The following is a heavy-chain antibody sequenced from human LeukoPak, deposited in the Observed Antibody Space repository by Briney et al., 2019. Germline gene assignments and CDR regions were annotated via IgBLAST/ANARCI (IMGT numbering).Heavy chain of an antibody. Sequence: ETLSLTCAVSGASISGSGYYLGWIRQAPGKGLEWVSSVIASGTSTFFSDSVKGRFAISRDNSKNTMILHMTRLRAEDTAVYYCARTSLTRPAGTTTNDYYFDYWGQGTLVIVSS. J-gene: IGHJ4*02. CDR2: VIASGTST. CDR1: GASISGSGYY. CDR3: ARTSLTRPAGTTTNDYYFDY. V-gene: IGHV3-23*01. D-gene: IGHD6-13*01.